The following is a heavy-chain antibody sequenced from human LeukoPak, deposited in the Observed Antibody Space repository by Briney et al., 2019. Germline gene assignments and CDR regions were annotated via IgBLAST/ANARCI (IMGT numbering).Heavy chain of an antibody. CDR1: GFTFSSYG. Sequence: GGSLRLSCAASGFTFSSYGMHWVRQAPGKGLEWVAFIRYDGSNKYYADSVKGRFTISRDNSKNTLYLQMNSLRAEDTAVYYCAKDGVSGRVTGYYYYMDVWGKGTTVTVSS. D-gene: IGHD6-25*01. V-gene: IGHV3-30*02. CDR2: IRYDGSNK. J-gene: IGHJ6*03. CDR3: AKDGVSGRVTGYYYYMDV.